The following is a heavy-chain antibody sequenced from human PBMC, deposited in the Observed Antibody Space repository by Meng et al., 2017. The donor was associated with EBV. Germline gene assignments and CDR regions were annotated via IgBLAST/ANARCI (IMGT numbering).Heavy chain of an antibody. Sequence: QLVQSGAAWKKPGAPVKGSCKASGYTFTGYYMHWVRQAPGQGLEWMGRINPNSGGTNYAQKFQGRVTMTRDTSISTAYMELSRLRSDDAAVYYCARVGIAVAGTGDYWGQGTLVTVSS. CDR2: INPNSGGT. V-gene: IGHV1-2*06. D-gene: IGHD6-19*01. CDR3: ARVGIAVAGTGDY. CDR1: GYTFTGYY. J-gene: IGHJ4*02.